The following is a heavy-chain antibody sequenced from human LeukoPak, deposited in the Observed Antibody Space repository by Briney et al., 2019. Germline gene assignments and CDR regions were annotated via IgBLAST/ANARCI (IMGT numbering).Heavy chain of an antibody. J-gene: IGHJ6*03. CDR1: GGSISSHY. CDR2: IYYSGST. V-gene: IGHV4-59*11. CDR3: ARRRLYYYMDA. Sequence: PSETLSLTRTVSGGSISSHYWSWIRQPPGKGLEWIGYIYYSGSTNYNPSLKSRVTISVDTSKNQFSLKLSSVTAADTAVYYCARRRLYYYMDAWGKGTTVTVSS.